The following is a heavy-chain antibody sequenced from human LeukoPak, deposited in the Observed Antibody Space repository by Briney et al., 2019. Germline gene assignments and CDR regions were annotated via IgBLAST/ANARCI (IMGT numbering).Heavy chain of an antibody. CDR2: ISGSGGST. Sequence: GGSLRLSCAASGFTFSSYAMSWVRQAPGKGLEWVSAISGSGGSTYYADSVKGRFTISRDNSKNTLYLQMNSLRAEDTAVYYCAKDYKVRGVITHDYWGQGTLVTVSS. J-gene: IGHJ4*02. V-gene: IGHV3-23*01. CDR3: AKDYKVRGVITHDY. CDR1: GFTFSSYA. D-gene: IGHD3-10*01.